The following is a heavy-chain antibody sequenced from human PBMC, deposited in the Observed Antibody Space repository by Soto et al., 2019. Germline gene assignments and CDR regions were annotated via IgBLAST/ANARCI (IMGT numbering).Heavy chain of an antibody. J-gene: IGHJ4*02. V-gene: IGHV3-23*01. CDR2: ISGGDGSP. Sequence: PGRCLRLSCVASRFTFSSYAMTWVRQAPGKGLEWVSAISGGDGSPSYADSVKGRFTISRDNSKNTLYLHMNSLRADDTAAYYCAKWHTYNYDSLAFSGFDCWGQGTQVTVSS. CDR1: RFTFSSYA. CDR3: AKWHTYNYDSLAFSGFDC. D-gene: IGHD3-16*01.